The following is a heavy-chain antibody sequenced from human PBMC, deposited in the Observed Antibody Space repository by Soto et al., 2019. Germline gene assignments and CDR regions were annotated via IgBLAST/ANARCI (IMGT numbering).Heavy chain of an antibody. CDR3: ARHDYNDYVNPFDY. J-gene: IGHJ4*02. V-gene: IGHV4-59*11. D-gene: IGHD4-17*01. Sequence: SSETLSLTCTVSGASISSHYWSWIRQPPGKELEWIGYVYYSGSTNYNPSLKSRVTMSVDTSKNHFSPNLISLTTADTAVYFCARHDYNDYVNPFDYWGQGTLVTVSS. CDR2: VYYSGST. CDR1: GASISSHY.